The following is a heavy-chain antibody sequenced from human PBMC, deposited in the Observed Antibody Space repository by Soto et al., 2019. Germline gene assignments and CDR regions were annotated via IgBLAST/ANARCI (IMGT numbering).Heavy chain of an antibody. V-gene: IGHV4-59*08. CDR1: GGSISSYY. Sequence: PSETLSLTCTVSGGSISSYYWSWIRQPPGKGLGWIGYIYYSGSTNYNPSLKSRVTISVDTSKNQFSLKLNSMTAADTAVYYCARHNYGSGSTYFDYWGHGTLVTVSS. D-gene: IGHD3-10*01. CDR2: IYYSGST. J-gene: IGHJ4*01. CDR3: ARHNYGSGSTYFDY.